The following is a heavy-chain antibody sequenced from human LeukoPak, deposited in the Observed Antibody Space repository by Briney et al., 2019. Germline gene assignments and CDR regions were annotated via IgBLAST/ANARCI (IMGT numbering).Heavy chain of an antibody. Sequence: GGSLRLSCVASGFTFSSYWMYWVRQDPGKGLVWVSGMKGDGSDITYADSVKGRFTISRDNAKDTVYLQMNSLRAEDTGVYYCARDLRAPPGYWGQGTLVTVSS. D-gene: IGHD7-27*01. CDR2: MKGDGSDI. J-gene: IGHJ4*02. V-gene: IGHV3-74*01. CDR1: GFTFSSYW. CDR3: ARDLRAPPGY.